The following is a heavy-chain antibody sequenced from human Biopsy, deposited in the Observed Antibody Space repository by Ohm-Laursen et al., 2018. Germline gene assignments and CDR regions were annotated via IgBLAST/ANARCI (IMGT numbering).Heavy chain of an antibody. CDR2: INHRGFT. V-gene: IGHV4-34*01. Sequence: SDTLSLTCAVYGESFSGYYWTWIRQSPEKGLEWIGEINHRGFTSNNPSLKSRVTISVDTSKNQFSLKLGSVTAADTAVYYCAKNLAVSSYALDIWGQGTMVTVSS. CDR3: AKNLAVSSYALDI. D-gene: IGHD2/OR15-2a*01. J-gene: IGHJ3*02. CDR1: GESFSGYY.